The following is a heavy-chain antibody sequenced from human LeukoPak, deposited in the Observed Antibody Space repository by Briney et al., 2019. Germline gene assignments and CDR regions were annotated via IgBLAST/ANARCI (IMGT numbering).Heavy chain of an antibody. CDR3: AKGVPYSGSARRGNWFDP. V-gene: IGHV3-23*01. CDR1: GFTFSSYA. Sequence: PGGSLRLSCAASGFTFSSYAMSWVRQAPGKGLEWVSAISGSGGSTYYADSVKGRFTISRDNSKNTLYLQMNSLRAEDTAVYYCAKGVPYSGSARRGNWFDPWGQGTLVTVSS. D-gene: IGHD6-6*01. CDR2: ISGSGGST. J-gene: IGHJ5*02.